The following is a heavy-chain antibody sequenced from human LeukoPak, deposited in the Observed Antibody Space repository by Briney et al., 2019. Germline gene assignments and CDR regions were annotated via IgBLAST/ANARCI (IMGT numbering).Heavy chain of an antibody. CDR3: AKEVPYSNTWYTIDY. CDR1: GFTFSSFG. V-gene: IGHV3-23*01. D-gene: IGHD6-13*01. Sequence: GGTLRLSCAASGFTFSSFGMSWVRQAPGKGLEWVSAISSTGGTAYYADSVKGRFTISRDNSKNTLYLQMDSLRAEDTAVYYCAKEVPYSNTWYTIDYWGQGTLVIVSS. CDR2: ISSTGGTA. J-gene: IGHJ4*02.